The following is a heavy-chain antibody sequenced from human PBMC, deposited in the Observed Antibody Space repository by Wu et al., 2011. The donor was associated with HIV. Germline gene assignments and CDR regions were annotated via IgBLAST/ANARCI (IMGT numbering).Heavy chain of an antibody. CDR3: ARAMVVVTNWFDP. CDR1: GGTFRSYS. CDR2: IVPMFGTV. D-gene: IGHD3-22*01. Sequence: SVKVSCTASGGTFRSYSVSWVRQAPGQGLEWMGGIVPMFGTVDYAQQFQGRVTITADKSMSTVSLELNSLRSEDTAVYYCARAMVVVTNWFDPWGQGTLVIVSS. V-gene: IGHV1-69*06. J-gene: IGHJ5*02.